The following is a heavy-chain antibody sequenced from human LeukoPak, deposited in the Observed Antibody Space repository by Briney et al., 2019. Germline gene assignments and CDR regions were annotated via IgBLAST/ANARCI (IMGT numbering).Heavy chain of an antibody. CDR1: GGTFSIYG. D-gene: IGHD1-14*01. Sequence: GASVKVSCKASGGTFSIYGINWVRQAPGQGLEWMGGIIPIYGTTNYAQKFQGRVAITTDESTSTVYMELSSLRSEDTAIYYCATNLRVEYRITYMDVWGKGTTVTVSS. J-gene: IGHJ6*03. V-gene: IGHV1-69*05. CDR3: ATNLRVEYRITYMDV. CDR2: IIPIYGTT.